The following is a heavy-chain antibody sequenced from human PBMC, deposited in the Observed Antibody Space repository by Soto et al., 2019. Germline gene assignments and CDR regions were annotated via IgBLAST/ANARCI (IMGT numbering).Heavy chain of an antibody. CDR1: GYTFTSYG. J-gene: IGHJ4*02. CDR3: ARDLRRMVGALR. CDR2: ISAYNGNT. Sequence: ASVKVSCKASGYTFTSYGISWVRQAPGQGLVGMGWISAYNGNTNYAQKLQGRVTMTTDTSTSTAYMELRSLRSDDTAVYYCARDLRRMVGALRWGQGTLVTVSS. D-gene: IGHD1-26*01. V-gene: IGHV1-18*04.